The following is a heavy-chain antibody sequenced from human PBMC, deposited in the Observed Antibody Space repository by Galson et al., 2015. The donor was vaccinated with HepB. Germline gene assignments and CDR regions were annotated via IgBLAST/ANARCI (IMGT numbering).Heavy chain of an antibody. CDR2: INSRTGET. Sequence: SVKVSCKASGYSLSDYSLHWVRQAPGQSFEWMGWINSRTGETKYSQKFQGRVILTRDISTTTAYMELSGLTSEDRAVYYCVRGSMTSGKWFDPWGQGTLVTVSS. V-gene: IGHV1-3*01. D-gene: IGHD4-17*01. CDR1: GYSLSDYS. J-gene: IGHJ5*02. CDR3: VRGSMTSGKWFDP.